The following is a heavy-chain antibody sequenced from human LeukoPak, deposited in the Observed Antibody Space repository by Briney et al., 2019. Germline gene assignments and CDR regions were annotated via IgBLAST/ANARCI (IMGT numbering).Heavy chain of an antibody. D-gene: IGHD2-15*01. CDR2: IYTSGST. CDR3: AREGFKVVGALQHLADY. Sequence: SQTLSLTCTVSGGSISSGSYYWSWIRQPAGKGLEWIGRIYTSGSTNYNPSLKSRFTISVDTSKNQFSLKLSSVTAADTAVYYCAREGFKVVGALQHLADYWGQGTLVTVSS. J-gene: IGHJ4*02. V-gene: IGHV4-61*02. CDR1: GGSISSGSYY.